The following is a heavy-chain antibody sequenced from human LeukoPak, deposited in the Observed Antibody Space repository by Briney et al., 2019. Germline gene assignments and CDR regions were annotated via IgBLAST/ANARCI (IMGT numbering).Heavy chain of an antibody. D-gene: IGHD5-12*01. CDR3: AKGRGYSGYDYDY. CDR2: INQDGSEK. J-gene: IGHJ4*02. CDR1: GFTFSNYW. V-gene: IGHV3-7*05. Sequence: PGGSLRLSCAASGFTFSNYWMSWVRQAPGKGLEWVANINQDGSEKCYVDSVKGRFTISRDNAKNSLYLQMNSLRAEDAAVYYCAKGRGYSGYDYDYWGQGTLVTVSS.